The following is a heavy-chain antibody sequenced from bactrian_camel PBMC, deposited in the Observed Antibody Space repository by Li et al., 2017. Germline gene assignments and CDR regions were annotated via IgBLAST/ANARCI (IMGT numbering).Heavy chain of an antibody. CDR1: VFTFSSYW. D-gene: IGHD1*01. Sequence: HVQLVESGGGLVQPGGSLRLSCAASVFTFSSYWMYWVCQAPGKGLEWLSHIYSTGTRTYGDSVKGRFTISRDNAKNTLYLQLNSLKTEDSAMYYCAKGL. CDR2: IYSTGTR. V-gene: IGHV3S6*01.